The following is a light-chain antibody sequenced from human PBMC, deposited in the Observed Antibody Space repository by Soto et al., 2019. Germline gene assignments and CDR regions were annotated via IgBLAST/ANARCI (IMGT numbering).Light chain of an antibody. CDR3: AAWDDSLNGPV. CDR2: SNN. Sequence: QSVLTQPPSASGTPGQRVTISCSGSSSNIGRNTVNWYQQLPGTAPKLLIYSNNQRPSGVPDRFSGSKSDTAGSLAISGLQSEDEADYYRAAWDDSLNGPVFGGGTQLTVL. CDR1: SSNIGRNT. V-gene: IGLV1-44*01. J-gene: IGLJ3*02.